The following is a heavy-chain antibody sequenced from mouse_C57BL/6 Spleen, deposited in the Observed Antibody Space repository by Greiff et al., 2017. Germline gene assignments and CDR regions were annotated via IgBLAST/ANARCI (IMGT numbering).Heavy chain of an antibody. CDR1: GYTFTSYW. V-gene: IGHV1-64*01. CDR3: ARRYGNYDYYAMDY. J-gene: IGHJ4*01. Sequence: VKLMESGAELVKPGASVKLSCKASGYTFTSYWMHWVKQRPGQGLEWIGMIHPNSGSTNYNEKFKSKATLTVDKSSSTAYMQLSSLTSEDSAVYYCARRYGNYDYYAMDYWGQGTSVTVSS. CDR2: IHPNSGST. D-gene: IGHD2-10*02.